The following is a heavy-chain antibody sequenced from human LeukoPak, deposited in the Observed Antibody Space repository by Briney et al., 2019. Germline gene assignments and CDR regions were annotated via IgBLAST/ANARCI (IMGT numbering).Heavy chain of an antibody. Sequence: GASVKVSCKASGYTFTRYAMSWVRQAPGQGLEWMGWINTNTGNPTYAQGFTGRFVFSLDTSVSTAYLQISSLKAEDTAVYYCARDLQLERPDYWGQGTLVTVSS. J-gene: IGHJ4*02. D-gene: IGHD1-1*01. CDR1: GYTFTRYA. CDR3: ARDLQLERPDY. CDR2: INTNTGNP. V-gene: IGHV7-4-1*02.